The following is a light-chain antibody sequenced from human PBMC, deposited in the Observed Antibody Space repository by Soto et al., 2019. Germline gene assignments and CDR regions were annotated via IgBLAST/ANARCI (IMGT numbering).Light chain of an antibody. CDR1: SSNIGSNT. CDR2: SHN. J-gene: IGLJ2*01. CDR3: AAWDDSLIGVV. Sequence: QSVLTQPPSASGTPGQRVTISCSGSSSNIGSNTVNWYQQLPGTAPKLLIYSHNQRPSGVPDRFSGSKSGTSASLAISGLQSEDEADYYCAAWDDSLIGVVFGGGTKLTVL. V-gene: IGLV1-44*01.